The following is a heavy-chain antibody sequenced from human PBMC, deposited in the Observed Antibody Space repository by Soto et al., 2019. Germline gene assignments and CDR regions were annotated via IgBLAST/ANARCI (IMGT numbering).Heavy chain of an antibody. V-gene: IGHV3-33*01. CDR3: ARGWDYYDSSGYYAAWDY. CDR2: IWYDGSNK. J-gene: IGHJ4*02. Sequence: GGSLRLSCAASGFTFSSYGMHWVRQAPGKGLEWVAVIWYDGSNKYYADSVKGRFTISRDNSKNTLYLQMNSLRAEDTAVYYCARGWDYYDSSGYYAAWDYWGQGTLVTVS. D-gene: IGHD3-22*01. CDR1: GFTFSSYG.